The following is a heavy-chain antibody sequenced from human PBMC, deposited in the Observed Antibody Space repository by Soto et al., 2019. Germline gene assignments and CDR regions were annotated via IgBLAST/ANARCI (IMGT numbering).Heavy chain of an antibody. V-gene: IGHV1-3*01. J-gene: IGHJ5*02. CDR3: ARAKQWLVENWFDP. CDR2: INAGNGNT. D-gene: IGHD6-19*01. CDR1: GYTFTSYA. Sequence: ASVKVSCKASGYTFTSYAMRWVRQAPGQRLEWMGWINAGNGNTKYSQKFQGRVTITRDTSASTAYMELSSLRSEDTAVYYCARAKQWLVENWFDPWGQGTLVTVSS.